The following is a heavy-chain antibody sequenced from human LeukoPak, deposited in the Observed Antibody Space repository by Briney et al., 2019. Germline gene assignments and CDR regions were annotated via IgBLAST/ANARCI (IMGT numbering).Heavy chain of an antibody. CDR3: AKHPGDFTGIVNYYYMDV. CDR2: ITYDGSNK. J-gene: IGHJ6*03. Sequence: GGSLRHSCAGSGVTFRSYGRHWVRQAPGKGLEWVAIITYDGSNKYSADSVKGRFTISRDNSQNILFLQMNSLRPEDTAIYYCAKHPGDFTGIVNYYYMDVWGKGTTVTVSS. CDR1: GVTFRSYG. D-gene: IGHD1-26*01. V-gene: IGHV3-30*18.